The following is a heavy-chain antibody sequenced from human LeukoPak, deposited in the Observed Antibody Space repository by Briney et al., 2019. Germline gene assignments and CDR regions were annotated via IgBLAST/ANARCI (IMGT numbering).Heavy chain of an antibody. Sequence: GGSLRLSCAASGFTFSGAWMSWVRQAPGKGLQWVGRIRSKANSYATAYAASVRGRFTISRDDSKNTAYLQMNSLKTEDTAVYYCTSSVDYSNYAVDYWGQGTLVTVSS. D-gene: IGHD4-11*01. J-gene: IGHJ4*02. CDR1: GFTFSGAW. V-gene: IGHV3-73*01. CDR3: TSSVDYSNYAVDY. CDR2: IRSKANSYAT.